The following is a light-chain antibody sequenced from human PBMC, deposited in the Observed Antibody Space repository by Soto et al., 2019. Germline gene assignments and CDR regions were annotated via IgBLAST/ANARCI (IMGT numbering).Light chain of an antibody. V-gene: IGLV4-69*01. CDR1: SGHSSYA. Sequence: QPVLTQSPSXXXXXXXXXKLTCTLSSGHSSYAIAWHQQQPEKGPRYLMKLNSDGSHSKGDGIPDRFSGSSSGAERYLTISSLQSEDEADYYCQTWGTGTLVFGGGTKVTVL. CDR3: QTWGTGTLV. J-gene: IGLJ2*01. CDR2: LNSDGSH.